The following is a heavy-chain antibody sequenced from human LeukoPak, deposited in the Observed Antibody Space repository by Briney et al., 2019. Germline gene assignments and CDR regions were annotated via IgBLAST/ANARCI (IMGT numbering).Heavy chain of an antibody. CDR3: TSLFSASGTFDS. V-gene: IGHV4-34*01. Sequence: KPSETLSLSCAVHGASLSDYYWTWIRQSPEKGLECIGAIDHRGSANYNPSLESRVTISLDTSKNQFSPNLASVTAADTAVYYCTSLFSASGTFDSWGQGTLVAVSS. CDR2: IDHRGSA. D-gene: IGHD3-10*01. CDR1: GASLSDYY. J-gene: IGHJ4*02.